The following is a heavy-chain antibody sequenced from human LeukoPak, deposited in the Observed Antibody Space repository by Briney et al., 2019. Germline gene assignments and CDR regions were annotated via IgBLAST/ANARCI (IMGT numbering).Heavy chain of an antibody. J-gene: IGHJ3*02. CDR1: GGSISSNSYY. D-gene: IGHD2-2*02. Sequence: SETLSLTCTVSGGSISSNSYYWGWIRQPPGKGLEWIGSIYYSGSTYYNLSLKSRVTISVDTSKNQFSLRLNSVTAADTAVYYCVRPSTYLDFDIWGQGTMVTVSS. CDR3: VRPSTYLDFDI. V-gene: IGHV4-39*07. CDR2: IYYSGST.